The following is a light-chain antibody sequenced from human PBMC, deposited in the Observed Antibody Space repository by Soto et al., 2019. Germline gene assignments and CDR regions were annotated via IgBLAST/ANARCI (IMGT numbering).Light chain of an antibody. J-gene: IGLJ3*02. CDR2: SNN. CDR1: SSNIGSNS. Sequence: QYVLTQPLSASGTPGQRVSISWSGTSSNIGSNSVSWYQQVPGTAPKLLMYSNNQRPSGVPDRFSGSNSGTSASLGISGLQSEDEADYYCATWDDSLNGWVFGGGTKLTVL. CDR3: ATWDDSLNGWV. V-gene: IGLV1-44*01.